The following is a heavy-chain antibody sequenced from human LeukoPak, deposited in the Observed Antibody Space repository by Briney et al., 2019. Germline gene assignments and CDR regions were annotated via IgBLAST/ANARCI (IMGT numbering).Heavy chain of an antibody. Sequence: GRSLRLSCAASGFTFSSYGMHWVRQAPGKGLEWVAVISYDGSNKYYADSVKGRFTISRDNSKNALYLQMNSLRAEDTAVYYCAKDFRLIVVVNDYWGQGTLVTVSS. J-gene: IGHJ4*02. CDR1: GFTFSSYG. CDR3: AKDFRLIVVVNDY. V-gene: IGHV3-30*18. D-gene: IGHD3-22*01. CDR2: ISYDGSNK.